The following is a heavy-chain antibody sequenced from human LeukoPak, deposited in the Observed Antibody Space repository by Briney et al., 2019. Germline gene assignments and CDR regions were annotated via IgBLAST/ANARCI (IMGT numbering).Heavy chain of an antibody. Sequence: GGSLRLSCAASGNYWMHWVRQAPGKGLVWVSHINSDGSWTSYADSVKGRFTISKDNAKNTVYLQMNSLRTEDTAVYYCVSFYETYWGRGTLVTVSS. CDR1: GNYW. CDR2: INSDGSWT. CDR3: VSFYETY. D-gene: IGHD2/OR15-2a*01. J-gene: IGHJ4*02. V-gene: IGHV3-74*01.